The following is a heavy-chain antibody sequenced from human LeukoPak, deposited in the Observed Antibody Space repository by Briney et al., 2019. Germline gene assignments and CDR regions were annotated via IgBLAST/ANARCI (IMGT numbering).Heavy chain of an antibody. CDR2: IYYSGST. V-gene: IGHV4-61*01. D-gene: IGHD5-24*01. Sequence: PSETLSLTCTVSGGSVSSGSYYWSWIRQPPGKGLEWIGYIYYSGSTNYNPSLKSRVTISVDTSKNQFSLKLSSVTAADTAVYYCARVVIGLEMVFDYWGQGTLVTVSS. CDR1: GGSVSSGSYY. J-gene: IGHJ4*02. CDR3: ARVVIGLEMVFDY.